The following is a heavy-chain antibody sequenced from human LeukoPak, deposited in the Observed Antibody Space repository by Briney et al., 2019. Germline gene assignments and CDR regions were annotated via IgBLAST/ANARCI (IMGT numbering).Heavy chain of an antibody. CDR3: ARDFRSIRRAFDI. CDR1: GYTFSHSG. Sequence: GRSLRLSCAASGYTFSHSGLHWVRQAPGKGLEWVAIIWHDGSKKYHADSVKGRFTISRDNAKNSLYLQMNSLRAEDTAVYYCARDFRSIRRAFDIWGQGTMVTVSS. V-gene: IGHV3-33*01. CDR2: IWHDGSKK. J-gene: IGHJ3*02. D-gene: IGHD6-6*01.